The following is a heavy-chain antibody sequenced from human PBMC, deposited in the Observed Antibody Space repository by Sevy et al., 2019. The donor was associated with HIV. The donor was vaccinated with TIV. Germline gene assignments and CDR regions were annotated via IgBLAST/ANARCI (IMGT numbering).Heavy chain of an antibody. CDR2: INPNNGGT. Sequence: ASVKVSCKAARYTFTDYYVHWVRQGPRQGLEWMGWINPNNGGTKYSQRFQGRVTMTRDTSINTAYMELGSLTSDDTAVYYCARLTTMPTSDDYGMDVWGQGTTVTVSS. CDR3: ARLTTMPTSDDYGMDV. J-gene: IGHJ6*02. V-gene: IGHV1-2*02. CDR1: RYTFTDYY. D-gene: IGHD4-17*01.